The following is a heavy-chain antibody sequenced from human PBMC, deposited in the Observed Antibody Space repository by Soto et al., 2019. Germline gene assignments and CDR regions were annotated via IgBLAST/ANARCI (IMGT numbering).Heavy chain of an antibody. CDR3: ARDNVYYDILTGYVDWFDP. D-gene: IGHD3-9*01. CDR2: IWYDGSNK. CDR1: GFTFSSYG. Sequence: QVQLVESGGGVVQPGRSLRLSCAASGFTFSSYGMHWVRQAPGKGLEWVAVIWYDGSNKYYADSVKGRFTISRDNSKTTLYLQMNSLRAEDTAVYYCARDNVYYDILTGYVDWFDPWGQGTLVTVSS. J-gene: IGHJ5*02. V-gene: IGHV3-33*01.